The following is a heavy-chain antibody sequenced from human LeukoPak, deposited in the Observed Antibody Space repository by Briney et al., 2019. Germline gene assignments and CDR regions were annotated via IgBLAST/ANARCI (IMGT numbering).Heavy chain of an antibody. CDR2: IYPGDSDT. CDR1: GYSFTSYW. CDR3: AVRLRNWFDP. V-gene: IGHV5-51*01. D-gene: IGHD2-21*02. Sequence: GEPLKISCKGSGYSFTSYWIGWVRQMPGKGLEWIGIIYPGDSDTRYSPSFQGQVTISTDKSISTAYLQWSSLKASDTAMYYCAVRLRNWFDPWGQGTLVTVSS. J-gene: IGHJ5*02.